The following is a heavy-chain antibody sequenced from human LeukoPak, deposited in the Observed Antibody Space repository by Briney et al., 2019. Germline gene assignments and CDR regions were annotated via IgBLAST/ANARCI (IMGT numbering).Heavy chain of an antibody. CDR1: GGSFSGYY. V-gene: IGHV4-34*01. Sequence: PSETLSLTCAVYGGSFSGYYWSWIRQPPGKGLEWIGEINHSGSTNYNPSLKSRVTISVDTSKNQFSLKLSSVTAADTAVYYCARTQYSSSWYRGAFGYWGQGTLVTVSS. J-gene: IGHJ4*02. CDR2: INHSGST. CDR3: ARTQYSSSWYRGAFGY. D-gene: IGHD6-13*01.